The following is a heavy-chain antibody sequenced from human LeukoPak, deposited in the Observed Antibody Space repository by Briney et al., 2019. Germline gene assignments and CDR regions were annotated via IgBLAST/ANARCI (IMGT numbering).Heavy chain of an antibody. CDR2: IYYSGST. D-gene: IGHD3-10*01. CDR1: GGSISSYY. Sequence: SETLSLTCTVSGGSISSYYWSWIRQPPGKGLEWIGYIYYSGSTNYNPSLKSRVTISVDTSKNQFSLKLSSVTAADTAVYYCARTAWFGLNWFDPWGQGTLVTVSS. V-gene: IGHV4-59*01. CDR3: ARTAWFGLNWFDP. J-gene: IGHJ5*02.